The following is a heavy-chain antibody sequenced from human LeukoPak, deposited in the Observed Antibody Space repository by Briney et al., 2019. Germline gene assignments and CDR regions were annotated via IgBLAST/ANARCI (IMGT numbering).Heavy chain of an antibody. V-gene: IGHV1-69*13. CDR3: ARDRLYSSSWYADFRGPFDY. CDR1: GGTFSSYA. J-gene: IGHJ4*02. Sequence: ASVKVSCKASGGTFSSYAISWVRQAPGQGLEWMGGIIPIFGTANYAQKFQGRVTITADESTSTAYMELSSLRSEDTAVYYCARDRLYSSSWYADFRGPFDYRGQGTLVTVSS. CDR2: IIPIFGTA. D-gene: IGHD6-13*01.